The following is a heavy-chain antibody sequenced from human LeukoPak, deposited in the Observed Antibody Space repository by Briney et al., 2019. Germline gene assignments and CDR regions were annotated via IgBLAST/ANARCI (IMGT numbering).Heavy chain of an antibody. CDR1: GFTVSNKY. V-gene: IGHV3-53*01. J-gene: IGHJ4*02. D-gene: IGHD3-10*01. Sequence: PGGSLRLSCAASGFTVSNKYMTWVRQAPGKGLEWVSVIYSGGATYYADSVKGRFTISRDNSKNTLYLQMNSLRAEDTAVYYCAREASGSPPYYFDYWGQGTLVTVSS. CDR2: IYSGGAT. CDR3: AREASGSPPYYFDY.